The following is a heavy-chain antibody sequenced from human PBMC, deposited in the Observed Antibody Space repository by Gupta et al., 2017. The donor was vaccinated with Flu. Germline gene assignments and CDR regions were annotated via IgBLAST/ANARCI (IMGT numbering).Heavy chain of an antibody. J-gene: IGHJ4*02. V-gene: IGHV3-48*03. CDR3: ARGHWDN. Sequence: STYEMSWVRQAPGRGLEWVSFISSSGSTYYTDPVRGRFTISRDNANNSLYLQMSSLRDEDTAVYYCARGHWDNWGQGTLVTVSS. CDR2: ISSSGST. CDR1: STYE.